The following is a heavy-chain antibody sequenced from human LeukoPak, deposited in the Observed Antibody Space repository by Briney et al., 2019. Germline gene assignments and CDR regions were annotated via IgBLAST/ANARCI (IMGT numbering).Heavy chain of an antibody. Sequence: PSETLSLTCTVSGGSISSGSYYWSWIRQPAGKGLEWIGRIYTSGSTNYNPSLKSRVTISVDTSKNQFSLKLSSVTAADTAVYYCARYCSSTSCYYRSFDYWGQGTLVTVSS. D-gene: IGHD2-2*01. CDR3: ARYCSSTSCYYRSFDY. V-gene: IGHV4-61*02. CDR2: IYTSGST. CDR1: GGSISSGSYY. J-gene: IGHJ4*02.